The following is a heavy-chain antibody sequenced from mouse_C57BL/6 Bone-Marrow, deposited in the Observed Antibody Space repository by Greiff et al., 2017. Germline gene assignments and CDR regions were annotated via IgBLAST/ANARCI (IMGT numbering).Heavy chain of an antibody. D-gene: IGHD4-1*01. V-gene: IGHV5-9-1*02. CDR2: ISSGGDYI. J-gene: IGHJ4*01. CDR1: GFTFSSYA. Sequence: EVQLVESGEGLVKPGGSLKLSCAASGFTFSSYAMSWVRQTPEKRLEWVAYISSGGDYIYYADTVKGRFTISRDNARNTLYLQMSSLKSEDTAMYYCTRDLLGPYAMDYWGQGTSVTVSS. CDR3: TRDLLGPYAMDY.